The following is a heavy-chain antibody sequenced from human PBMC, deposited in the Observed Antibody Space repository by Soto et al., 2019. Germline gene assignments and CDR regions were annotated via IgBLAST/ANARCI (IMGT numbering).Heavy chain of an antibody. Sequence: ASVKVSCKASGYTFTSYYMHWVRQAPGQGLEWMGIINPSDGSTSYAQKFQGRVTMTRDTSTSTVYMELSSLRSEDTAVYYCARASGSDFWSGYSPPYYYYYGMDVWGQGTTVTVSS. CDR1: GYTFTSYY. CDR3: ARASGSDFWSGYSPPYYYYYGMDV. J-gene: IGHJ6*02. CDR2: INPSDGST. D-gene: IGHD3-3*01. V-gene: IGHV1-46*01.